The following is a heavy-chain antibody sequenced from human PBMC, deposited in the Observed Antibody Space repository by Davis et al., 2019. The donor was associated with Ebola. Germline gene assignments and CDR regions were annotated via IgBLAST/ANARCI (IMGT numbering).Heavy chain of an antibody. Sequence: SVKVSCKASGGTFSRYAVSWVRQAPGQGLEWMGGIIPLFGTANYAQKFQGRVTIIADESTSTAYMELSSLRSEDTAVYYCARDQARYCSSTSCYPSFDIWGQGTMVTVSS. V-gene: IGHV1-69*13. CDR1: GGTFSRYA. D-gene: IGHD2-2*01. CDR3: ARDQARYCSSTSCYPSFDI. J-gene: IGHJ3*02. CDR2: IIPLFGTA.